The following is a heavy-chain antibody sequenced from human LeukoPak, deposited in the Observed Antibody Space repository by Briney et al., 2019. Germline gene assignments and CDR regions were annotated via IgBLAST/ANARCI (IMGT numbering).Heavy chain of an antibody. CDR1: GGSISTYY. Sequence: SETLSLTCTVSGGSISTYYWSWIRQPAGKGLEWIGLIYASGSTNYNPSLKSRVTMAVDTSKNQFSLKLSSVTAADTAVYYCARGFAYYYYYMDVWGKGTTVTVSS. V-gene: IGHV4-4*07. CDR3: ARGFAYYYYYMDV. D-gene: IGHD3-10*01. J-gene: IGHJ6*03. CDR2: IYASGST.